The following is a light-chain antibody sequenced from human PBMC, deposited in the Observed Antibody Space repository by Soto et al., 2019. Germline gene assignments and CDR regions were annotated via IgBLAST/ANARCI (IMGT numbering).Light chain of an antibody. CDR2: KVS. CDR1: QSLVYRDGNTY. V-gene: IGKV2-30*01. CDR3: MQGTHWRG. Sequence: DVVMTQSPLSLPVTLGQPASISCRSSQSLVYRDGNTYLNWFQQRPGQSPRRLIYKVSNRDSGVPDRFSGSGSGTDFTLKISRVEAEDVGVYYCMQGTHWRGFGGGTKVEIK. J-gene: IGKJ4*01.